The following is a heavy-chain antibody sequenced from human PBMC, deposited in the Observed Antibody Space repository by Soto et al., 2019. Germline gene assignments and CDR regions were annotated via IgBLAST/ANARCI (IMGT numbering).Heavy chain of an antibody. CDR1: GYTFTSYA. Sequence: ASVKVSCKASGYTFTSYAMHWVRQAPGQRLEWMGWINAGNGNTKYSQKFQGRVTITRDTSASTAYMELSSLRSEDTAVYYCAREPLPRGYYEFWSGYLSQYYFDYWGQGTLVTVSS. CDR2: INAGNGNT. J-gene: IGHJ4*02. V-gene: IGHV1-3*01. CDR3: AREPLPRGYYEFWSGYLSQYYFDY. D-gene: IGHD3-3*01.